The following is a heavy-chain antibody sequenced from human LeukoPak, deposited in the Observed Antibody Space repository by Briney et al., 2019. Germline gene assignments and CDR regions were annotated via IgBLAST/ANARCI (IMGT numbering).Heavy chain of an antibody. D-gene: IGHD6-13*01. Sequence: ASVRVACKTSGYTLTSYGITWVRQAPGQGLEWMGWISGYNGHTDYAQNLQGRVTMTIDTSTSTAYMELTRLRSDDTAVYYCARKIAGVWFDPWGRGTLVTVSS. V-gene: IGHV1-18*01. J-gene: IGHJ5*02. CDR3: ARKIAGVWFDP. CDR1: GYTLTSYG. CDR2: ISGYNGHT.